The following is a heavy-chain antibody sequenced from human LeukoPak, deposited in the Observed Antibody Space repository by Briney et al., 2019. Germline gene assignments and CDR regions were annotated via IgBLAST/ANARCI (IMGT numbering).Heavy chain of an antibody. CDR2: IYPGDSDT. Sequence: GESLKISCKGSGYSFTSFWIGWVRQMPGKGLEWMGIIYPGDSDTRYRPSFQGQVTISADKSISTAYLQWSSLKASDSAMYYCARGQKFTVYGSGYNDYWGQGTLVTVSS. CDR1: GYSFTSFW. V-gene: IGHV5-51*01. J-gene: IGHJ4*02. D-gene: IGHD3-10*01. CDR3: ARGQKFTVYGSGYNDY.